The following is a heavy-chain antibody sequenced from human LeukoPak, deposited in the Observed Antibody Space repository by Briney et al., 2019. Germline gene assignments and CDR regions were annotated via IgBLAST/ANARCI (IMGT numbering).Heavy chain of an antibody. V-gene: IGHV3-64*01. CDR3: ARGNTLTGYSRY. D-gene: IGHD3-9*01. J-gene: IGHJ4*02. CDR2: ISSNGGST. CDR1: GFTFSSYA. Sequence: GGSLRLSCAASGFTFSSYAMHWVRQPPGKGLEYVSGISSNGGSTYYANSVKGRFTISRDNSKNTAYLQMGSLRAEDMAVYYCARGNTLTGYSRYWGQGTLVTVSS.